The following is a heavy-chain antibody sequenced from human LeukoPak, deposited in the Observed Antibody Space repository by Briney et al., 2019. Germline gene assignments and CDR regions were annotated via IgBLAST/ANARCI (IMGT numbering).Heavy chain of an antibody. CDR1: GYSISSGYY. CDR3: ARVCIDSVAQYYFDY. Sequence: SETLSLTCTVSGYSISSGYYWGWIRQPPGKGLEWIGSIYYSGSTYYNPSLKSRVTISVDTSKNQFSLELSSVTAADTAVYYCARVCIDSVAQYYFDYWGQGTLVTVSS. V-gene: IGHV4-38-2*02. CDR2: IYYSGST. J-gene: IGHJ4*02. D-gene: IGHD5/OR15-5a*01.